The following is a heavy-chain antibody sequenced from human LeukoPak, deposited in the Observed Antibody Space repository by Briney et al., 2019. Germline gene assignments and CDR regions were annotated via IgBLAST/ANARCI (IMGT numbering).Heavy chain of an antibody. CDR3: AKGEIWTFSSGWSAEYFQH. V-gene: IGHV3-23*01. CDR2: ISGSGGST. Sequence: GGSLRLSCAASGFTFSSYAMSWVRQAPGKGLEWVSAISGSGGSTYYADSVKGRFTISRDNSKNTLYLQMNSLRAEDTAVYYCAKGEIWTFSSGWSAEYFQHWGQGTLVTVSS. J-gene: IGHJ1*01. CDR1: GFTFSSYA. D-gene: IGHD6-13*01.